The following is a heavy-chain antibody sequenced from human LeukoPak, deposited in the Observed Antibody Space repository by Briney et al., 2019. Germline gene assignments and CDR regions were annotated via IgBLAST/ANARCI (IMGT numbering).Heavy chain of an antibody. D-gene: IGHD6-6*01. CDR3: ARDYSSSYGYFDY. V-gene: IGHV1-2*02. CDR1: GYTFTSYY. CDR2: INPNSGDT. J-gene: IGHJ4*02. Sequence: GASVTVSCKASGYTFTSYYMHWVRQAPGQGLEWMGWINPNSGDTNYAEKFQGRVTMTRDTSISTAYMDLRRLRSDDTAVYYCARDYSSSYGYFDYWGQGTLVTVSS.